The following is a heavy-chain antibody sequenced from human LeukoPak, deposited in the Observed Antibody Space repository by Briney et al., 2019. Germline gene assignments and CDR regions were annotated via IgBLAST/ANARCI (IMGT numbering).Heavy chain of an antibody. CDR1: GGSISSYY. CDR2: IYTSGST. J-gene: IGHJ1*01. V-gene: IGHV4-4*07. CDR3: AREGFIVHHRAEYFQH. Sequence: SETLSLTCTVSGGSISSYYWSWIRQPAGKGLEWIGRIYTSGSTNYNPSLKSRVTMSVDTSKNQFSLKLSSVTAADTAVYYCAREGFIVHHRAEYFQHWGQGTLVTVSS. D-gene: IGHD1-14*01.